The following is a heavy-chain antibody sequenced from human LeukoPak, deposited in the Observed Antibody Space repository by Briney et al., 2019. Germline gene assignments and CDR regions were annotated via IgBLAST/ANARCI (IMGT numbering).Heavy chain of an antibody. Sequence: GASVKVSCMASGYTFTSYGISWVRQAPGQGLEWMGWISAYNGNTNYAQKLQGRVTMTTDTSTSTAYMELRSLRSDATAVCYCAREEGITGTTRGWFDPWGQGTLVTVSS. CDR1: GYTFTSYG. J-gene: IGHJ5*02. D-gene: IGHD1-7*01. CDR3: AREEGITGTTRGWFDP. CDR2: ISAYNGNT. V-gene: IGHV1-18*01.